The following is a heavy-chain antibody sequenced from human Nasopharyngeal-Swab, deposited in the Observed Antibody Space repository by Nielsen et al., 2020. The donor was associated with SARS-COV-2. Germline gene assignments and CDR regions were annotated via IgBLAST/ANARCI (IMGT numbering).Heavy chain of an antibody. V-gene: IGHV3-9*01. CDR2: ISWNSGSL. J-gene: IGHJ4*02. CDR3: ARVGSSSWYFDY. CDR1: GFTFDDYA. D-gene: IGHD6-13*01. Sequence: LKISCAASGFTFDDYALHWVRQAPGKGLEWVSGISWNSGSLGYADSVKGRFTISRDNAKNSLYLQMNSLRAEDTAVYYCARVGSSSWYFDYWGQGTLVTVSS.